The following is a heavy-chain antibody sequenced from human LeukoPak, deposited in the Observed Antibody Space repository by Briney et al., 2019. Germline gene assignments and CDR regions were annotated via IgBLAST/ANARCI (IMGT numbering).Heavy chain of an antibody. CDR2: ISANNGNT. CDR3: ARAFYCSSTSCYRAPYYYYYYGMDV. CDR1: GYTFTSYG. V-gene: IGHV1-18*01. J-gene: IGHJ6*02. D-gene: IGHD2-2*02. Sequence: ASVKVSCKASGYTFTSYGISWVRQAPGQGLEWMGWISANNGNTNYAQKLQGRVTMTTDTSTSTAYMELRSLRSDDTAVYYCARAFYCSSTSCYRAPYYYYYYGMDVWGQGTTVTVSS.